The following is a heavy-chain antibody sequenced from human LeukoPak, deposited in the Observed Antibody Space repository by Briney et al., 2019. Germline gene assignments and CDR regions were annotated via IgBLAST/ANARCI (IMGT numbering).Heavy chain of an antibody. CDR2: INPNSGDT. J-gene: IGHJ5*02. V-gene: IGHV1-2*02. CDR3: ARGSIVVVPAASVFDP. Sequence: ASVKVSCKASGYTLTGYYLHWVRQAPRQGLEWMGWINPNSGDTNFAQKFQGRVTMTRDTSISTAYMELSRLRSDDTAVYYCARGSIVVVPAASVFDPRGQGTLVTVSS. CDR1: GYTLTGYY. D-gene: IGHD2-2*01.